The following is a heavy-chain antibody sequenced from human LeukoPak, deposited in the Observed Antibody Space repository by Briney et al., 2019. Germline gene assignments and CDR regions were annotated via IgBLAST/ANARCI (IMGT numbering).Heavy chain of an antibody. V-gene: IGHV1-2*02. Sequence: ASVKVSCKSSGYTFTGYYMHWVRQAPGQGLEWMGWINPNSGGTNYAQKFQGRVTMTRDTSISTAYMELSRLRSDDTAVYYCARDRSLWELPTKVWFDPWGQGTLVTVSS. CDR3: ARDRSLWELPTKVWFDP. D-gene: IGHD1-26*01. CDR1: GYTFTGYY. CDR2: INPNSGGT. J-gene: IGHJ5*02.